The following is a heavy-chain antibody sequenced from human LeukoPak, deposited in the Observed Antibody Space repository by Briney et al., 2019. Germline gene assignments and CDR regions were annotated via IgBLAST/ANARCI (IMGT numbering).Heavy chain of an antibody. D-gene: IGHD3-22*01. Sequence: ASVKVSCKASGGTFSSYAISWVRQAPGQGLEWMGGIIPIFGTANYAQKFQGRVTITADESTSTAYMELSSLRSEDTAVYYCASAGGLGYYDSSGYYGTYYFDYWGQGTLVTVSS. J-gene: IGHJ4*02. V-gene: IGHV1-69*01. CDR3: ASAGGLGYYDSSGYYGTYYFDY. CDR1: GGTFSSYA. CDR2: IIPIFGTA.